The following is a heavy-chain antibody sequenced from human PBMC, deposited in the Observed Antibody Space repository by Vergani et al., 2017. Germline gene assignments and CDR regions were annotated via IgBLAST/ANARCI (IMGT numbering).Heavy chain of an antibody. Sequence: EVQLVESGGGLIQPGGSLRLSCAASGFTVSSNYMSWVRQAPGKGLEWVSAISGSGGSTYYADSVKGRFTISRDNSKNTLYLQMNSLRDEDTAVYYCAKDQPVTIFADGFYYYYYMDVWGKGTTVTVSS. CDR1: GFTVSSNY. D-gene: IGHD3-3*01. J-gene: IGHJ6*03. V-gene: IGHV3-23*04. CDR3: AKDQPVTIFADGFYYYYYMDV. CDR2: ISGSGGST.